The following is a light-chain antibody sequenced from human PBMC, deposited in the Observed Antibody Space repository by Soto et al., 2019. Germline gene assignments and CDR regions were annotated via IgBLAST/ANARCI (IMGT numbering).Light chain of an antibody. CDR3: QQSYSTRT. J-gene: IGKJ1*01. Sequence: PGERATLSCGASQSVSSRFLAWYQQKPGLAPRLLIYDASTRATGIPDRFSGSGSGTDFTLTISRLEPEDFATYYCQQSYSTRTFGQGTKVEIK. CDR1: QSVSSRF. V-gene: IGKV3D-20*01. CDR2: DAS.